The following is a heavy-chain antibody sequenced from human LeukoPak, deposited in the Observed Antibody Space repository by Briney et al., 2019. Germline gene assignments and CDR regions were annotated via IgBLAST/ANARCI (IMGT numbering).Heavy chain of an antibody. V-gene: IGHV4-59*12. CDR1: GGSISSYS. CDR2: IYNSGST. J-gene: IGHJ6*02. D-gene: IGHD1-14*01. CDR3: ARRNYYYYGMDV. Sequence: SETLSLTCTVSGGSISSYSCSWIRQPPGKGLEWIGYIYNSGSTNYNPSLKSRVTISVDTSKNQFSLKLSSVTAADTAVYYCARRNYYYYGMDVWGQGTTVTVSS.